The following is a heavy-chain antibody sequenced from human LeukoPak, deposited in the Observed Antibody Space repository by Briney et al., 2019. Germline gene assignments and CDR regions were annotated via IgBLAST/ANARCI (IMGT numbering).Heavy chain of an antibody. CDR2: ISSSSSYI. CDR1: GFTFSSYT. Sequence: PGGSLRLSCTASGFTFSSYTMSWVRQAPGKGLERVSSISSSSSYIYYADSVKGRFTISGDNAKNSLYLQMNSLRAEDTAVYYCARDLTLHDYWGQGTLVTVSS. J-gene: IGHJ4*02. V-gene: IGHV3-21*01. CDR3: ARDLTLHDY.